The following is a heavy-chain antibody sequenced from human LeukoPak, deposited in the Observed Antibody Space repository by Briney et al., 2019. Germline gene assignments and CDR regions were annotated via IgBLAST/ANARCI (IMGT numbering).Heavy chain of an antibody. CDR1: GGSISSYY. CDR3: ARGGLVRGAFDI. V-gene: IGHV4-59*12. Sequence: SETLSLTCTVSGGSISSYYWSWIRQPPGKGLEWIGYIYHSGSTYYNPSLKSRVTISVDRSKNQFSLKLSSVTAADTAVYYCARGGLVRGAFDIWGQGTMVTVSS. J-gene: IGHJ3*02. D-gene: IGHD6-19*01. CDR2: IYHSGST.